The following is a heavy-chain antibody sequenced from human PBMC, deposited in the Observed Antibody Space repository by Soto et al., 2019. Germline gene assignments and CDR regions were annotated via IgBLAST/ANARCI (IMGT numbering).Heavy chain of an antibody. Sequence: PSATLSLTCPVSDGSISSGGYSWSWIRKPAGKGLEWIGYIYHSGSTYYNPSLKSPVTISVDRSKNQFSLKLSSVTAADTAVYYCARVNRWSGPDRSPRKTYYYGMDGWGQGTTVTFSS. V-gene: IGHV4-30-2*01. CDR1: DGSISSGGYS. D-gene: IGHD3-3*01. CDR3: ARVNRWSGPDRSPRKTYYYGMDG. J-gene: IGHJ6*02. CDR2: IYHSGST.